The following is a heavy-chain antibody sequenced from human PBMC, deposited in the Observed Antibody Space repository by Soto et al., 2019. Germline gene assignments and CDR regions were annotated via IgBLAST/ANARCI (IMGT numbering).Heavy chain of an antibody. D-gene: IGHD3-3*01. CDR1: GGSISSYY. CDR3: ARSRITIFGVVEEGNWFDP. J-gene: IGHJ5*02. Sequence: SETLSLTYTVSGGSISSYYWSWIRQPPGKGLEWIGYIYYSGSTNYNPSLKSRVTISVDTSKNQFSLKLSSVTAADTAVYYCARSRITIFGVVEEGNWFDPWGQGTLVTVSS. CDR2: IYYSGST. V-gene: IGHV4-59*01.